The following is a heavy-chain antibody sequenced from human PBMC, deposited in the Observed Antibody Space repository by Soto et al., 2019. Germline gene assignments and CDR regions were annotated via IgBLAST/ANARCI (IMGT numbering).Heavy chain of an antibody. D-gene: IGHD3-16*01. J-gene: IGHJ5*02. CDR3: RRGGESAAFDP. CDR1: GGTLSSYT. CDR2: IITILDIA. V-gene: IGHV1-69*02. Sequence: QVQVVQSGAEVKKPGSSVKVTCKTSGGTLSSYTISWVRQAPGQGPEWMGRIITILDIANYAQKFQGRLTITADKSTNTAYMELSSLRCQDTATYGWRRGGESAAFDPWGQGTQVIVSS.